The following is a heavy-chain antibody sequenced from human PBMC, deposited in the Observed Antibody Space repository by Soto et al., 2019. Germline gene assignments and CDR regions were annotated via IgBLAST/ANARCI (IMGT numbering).Heavy chain of an antibody. J-gene: IGHJ5*02. CDR2: TSYTRNT. Sequence: PSETLSLTCIVSGGSITSYHWSWIRRLPWKGLELIAYTSYTRNTNYKPSLQSRVAISMDTSKNQLSLKLTCMTAADTAVYYCARDMHPGFTHYFDPWGQGTLVTVSS. V-gene: IGHV4-59*13. CDR1: GGSITSYH. D-gene: IGHD1-26*01. CDR3: ARDMHPGFTHYFDP.